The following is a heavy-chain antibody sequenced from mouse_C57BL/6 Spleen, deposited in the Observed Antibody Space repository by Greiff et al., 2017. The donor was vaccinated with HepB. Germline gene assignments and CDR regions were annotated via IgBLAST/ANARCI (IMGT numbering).Heavy chain of an antibody. V-gene: IGHV1-55*01. CDR2: IYPGSGST. CDR1: GYTFTSYW. J-gene: IGHJ3*01. CDR3: ARPSNWDGWFAY. D-gene: IGHD4-1*02. Sequence: QVQLQQPGAELVKPGASVKMSCKASGYTFTSYWITWVKQRPGQGLEWIGDIYPGSGSTNYNAKFKSKATLTVDTSSSTAYMQLSSLTSEDSAVYDCARPSNWDGWFAYWGQGTLVTVSA.